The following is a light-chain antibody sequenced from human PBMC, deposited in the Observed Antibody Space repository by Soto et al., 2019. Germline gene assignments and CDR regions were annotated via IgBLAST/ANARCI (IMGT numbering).Light chain of an antibody. CDR3: QQSYSPPHYN. CDR2: AAS. V-gene: IGKV1-39*01. Sequence: DIQMTQSPSSLSASVGDRVTITCRASQSISSYLNWYQQKPGKAPKLLIYAASSLQSGVPSRFSGSGSGTDFTITISSLQPEDFATYYCQQSYSPPHYNFGQGTKLEIK. CDR1: QSISSY. J-gene: IGKJ2*01.